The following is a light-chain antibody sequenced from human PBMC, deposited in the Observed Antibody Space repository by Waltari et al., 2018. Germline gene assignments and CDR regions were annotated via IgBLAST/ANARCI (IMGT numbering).Light chain of an antibody. Sequence: ETVMTQSPAILSVSPGDTATLSCRASQSVTSDLAWYQQKPGQAPRLLIYGASTRATGIPARFSGSGSGTEFTLTISSLQSEDFAVYYCQQYNDWPPVTFGQGTKVEIK. J-gene: IGKJ1*01. CDR1: QSVTSD. CDR2: GAS. CDR3: QQYNDWPPVT. V-gene: IGKV3-15*01.